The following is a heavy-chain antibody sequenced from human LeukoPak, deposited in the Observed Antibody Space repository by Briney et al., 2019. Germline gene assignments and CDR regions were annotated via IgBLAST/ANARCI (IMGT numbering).Heavy chain of an antibody. V-gene: IGHV4-4*07. CDR3: AREGFGEANFDF. D-gene: IGHD3-10*01. Sequence: SSETLSLTCTVSGGSMNDYSRSWIRQSAGNGLEWIGRMYTRGNSHYNPSLTSRVTIPIDESKNQFSLKLRSVTAADTAVYYCAREGFGEANFDFWGQGTRVTVSS. CDR2: MYTRGNS. J-gene: IGHJ4*02. CDR1: GGSMNDYS.